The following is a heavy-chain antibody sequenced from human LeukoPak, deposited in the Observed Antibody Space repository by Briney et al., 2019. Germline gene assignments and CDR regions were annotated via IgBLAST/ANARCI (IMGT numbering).Heavy chain of an antibody. V-gene: IGHV3-21*01. CDR3: ARSNDYSNYGGFDY. CDR1: GFTFSSYS. Sequence: GGSLRLSCAASGFTFSSYSMNWVRQAPGKGLEWVSSISSSSSYIYYADSVKGRFTISRDNAKNSLYLQMNSLRAEDTAVYYCARSNDYSNYGGFDYWGQGTLVTVSS. J-gene: IGHJ4*02. D-gene: IGHD4-11*01. CDR2: ISSSSSYI.